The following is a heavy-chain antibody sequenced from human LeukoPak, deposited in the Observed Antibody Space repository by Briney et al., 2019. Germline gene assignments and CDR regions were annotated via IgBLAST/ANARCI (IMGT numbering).Heavy chain of an antibody. CDR3: ARARGSGPTYFDY. V-gene: IGHV3-21*01. CDR1: GFTFSSYS. D-gene: IGHD3-10*01. CDR2: ISSSSSYT. Sequence: PGGSLRLSCAASGFTFSSYSMNWVRQAPGKGLEWVSSISSSSSYTYYADSVKGRFTISRDNAKNSLYLQMNSLRAEDTAVYYCARARGSGPTYFDYWGQGTLVTVSS. J-gene: IGHJ4*02.